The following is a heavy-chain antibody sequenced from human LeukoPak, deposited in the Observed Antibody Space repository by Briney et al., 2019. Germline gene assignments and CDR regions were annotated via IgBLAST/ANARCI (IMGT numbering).Heavy chain of an antibody. CDR1: GYTFTSYG. D-gene: IGHD2-2*02. CDR2: ISAYNGNT. V-gene: IGHV1-18*01. CDR3: ARECVEYSSTSCYKEGDLDY. J-gene: IGHJ4*02. Sequence: GASVKVSCKASGYTFTSYGISWVRQAPGQGLEWMGWISAYNGNTNYAQKLQGRVTMTTDTSTSTAYMELRSLRSDDTAVYYCARECVEYSSTSCYKEGDLDYWGQGTLVTVSS.